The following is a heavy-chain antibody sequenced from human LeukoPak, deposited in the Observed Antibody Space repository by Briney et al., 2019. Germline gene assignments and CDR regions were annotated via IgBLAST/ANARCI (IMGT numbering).Heavy chain of an antibody. CDR1: GFTFSSYW. D-gene: IGHD2-15*01. CDR3: ARTVVVAAYYFDH. Sequence: GGSLRLSCAASGFTFSSYWMSWVRQAPGKGLEWVANIKQDGSEKYYVDSVKGRFTISRDNAKNSLYLQMNSLRAEDTAVYYCARTVVVAAYYFDHWGQGTLVTVSS. V-gene: IGHV3-7*01. CDR2: IKQDGSEK. J-gene: IGHJ4*02.